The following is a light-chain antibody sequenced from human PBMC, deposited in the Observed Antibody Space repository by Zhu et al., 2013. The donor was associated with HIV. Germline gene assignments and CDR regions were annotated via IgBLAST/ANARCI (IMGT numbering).Light chain of an antibody. CDR3: QQRSNWPRYS. V-gene: IGKV3D-20*02. CDR1: QTVSSNF. J-gene: IGKJ2*03. CDR2: DAS. Sequence: DIVLTQSPGTLSLSPGERATLSCRASQTVSSNFLAWYHQKPGQAPRLLIYDASSRATGIPARFSGSGSGTDFILTISSLEPEDFAVYYCQQRSNWPRYSFGQGTKLEIK.